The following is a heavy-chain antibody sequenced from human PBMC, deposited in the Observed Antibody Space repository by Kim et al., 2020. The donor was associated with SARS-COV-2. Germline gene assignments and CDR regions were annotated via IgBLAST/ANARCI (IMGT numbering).Heavy chain of an antibody. J-gene: IGHJ4*02. Sequence: GGSLRLSCVASGFAFSSSWMHWVRQAPGKGLVWVSRISNDGSTTYADSVKGRFTSTRDTAKNTLYLQMNSLRAEDTAVYYCVTGVNIDNVGWGQRTLVTVSS. CDR2: ISNDGST. CDR1: GFAFSSSW. D-gene: IGHD2-21*01. V-gene: IGHV3-74*01. CDR3: VTGVNIDNVG.